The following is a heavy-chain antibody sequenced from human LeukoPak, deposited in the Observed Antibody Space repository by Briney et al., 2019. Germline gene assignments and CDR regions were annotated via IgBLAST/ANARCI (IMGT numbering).Heavy chain of an antibody. J-gene: IGHJ5*02. CDR2: IYYSGST. V-gene: IGHV4-59*01. D-gene: IGHD6-13*01. CDR3: ARGAHQHSSCLPTRCGFDP. Sequence: TASETLSLTCTVSGGSISSYYWSWIRQPPGKGLEWIGYIYYSGSTNYNPSLKSRVTISVDTSKNQFSLKLSSVTAADTAVYYCARGAHQHSSCLPTRCGFDPWGQGTLVTVSS. CDR1: GGSISSYY.